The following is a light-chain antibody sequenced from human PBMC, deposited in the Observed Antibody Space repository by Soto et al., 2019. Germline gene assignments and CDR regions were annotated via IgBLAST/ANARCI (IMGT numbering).Light chain of an antibody. V-gene: IGKV1-39*01. CDR3: QQSYSTAWT. CDR2: AAS. CDR1: QSISHF. Sequence: DIQMTQSPSYLSASVGDRVTITCRASQSISHFLNWYQQKPGKAPKLLIYAASSLQSGVPSRFSGSGSGTDFTLTISSLQPEDFATYYCQQSYSTAWTFGQGTKVEIK. J-gene: IGKJ1*01.